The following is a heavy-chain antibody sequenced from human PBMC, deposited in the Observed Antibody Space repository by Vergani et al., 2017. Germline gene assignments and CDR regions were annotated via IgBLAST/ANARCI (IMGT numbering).Heavy chain of an antibody. J-gene: IGHJ4*02. Sequence: QVQLVQSGAEVKKPGSSVKVSCKASGGTFSSYAISWVRQAPGQGLEWLGGIIPIFGTANYAQKFQGRVTMTRDTSTSTVYMELGSLRSEDTAIYCCARGDYGILTGYRYWGQGTLVTVSA. CDR2: IIPIFGTA. D-gene: IGHD3-9*01. CDR1: GGTFSSYA. V-gene: IGHV1-69*06. CDR3: ARGDYGILTGYRY.